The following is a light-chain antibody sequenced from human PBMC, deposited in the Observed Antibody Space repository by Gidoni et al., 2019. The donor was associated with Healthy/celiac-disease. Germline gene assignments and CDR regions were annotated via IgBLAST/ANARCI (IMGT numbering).Light chain of an antibody. V-gene: IGLV2-14*01. CDR2: EVS. Sequence: SALTQPASVSGSPGPSITISCTGTSSDVGGYNSVPWYQQHPGKAPKLMIYEVSNRPSGVSNRFSGSKSGNTASLTISGLQAEDEADYYCSSYTSSSCVVFGGGTKRTVL. J-gene: IGLJ2*01. CDR1: SSDVGGYNS. CDR3: SSYTSSSCVV.